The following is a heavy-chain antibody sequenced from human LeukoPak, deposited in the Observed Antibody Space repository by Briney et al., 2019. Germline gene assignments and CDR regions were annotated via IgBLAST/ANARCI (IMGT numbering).Heavy chain of an antibody. CDR1: GFTFSSYA. D-gene: IGHD3-9*01. Sequence: GGSLRLSCAASGFTFSSYAMSWVRQAPGKGLEWVSAISGSGGSTYYADSVKGRFTISRDDSKNTLYLQMNSLRAEDTAVYYCAKARHPLRYFDWSSDYWGQGTLVTVSS. J-gene: IGHJ4*02. V-gene: IGHV3-23*01. CDR3: AKARHPLRYFDWSSDY. CDR2: ISGSGGST.